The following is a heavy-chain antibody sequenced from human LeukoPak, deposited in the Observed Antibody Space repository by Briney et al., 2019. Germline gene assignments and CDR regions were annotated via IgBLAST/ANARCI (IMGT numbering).Heavy chain of an antibody. CDR3: ARRWNYGRNYYIDV. CDR2: INDSGRT. V-gene: IGHV4-34*01. CDR1: GGSFSNYY. D-gene: IGHD1-7*01. J-gene: IGHJ6*03. Sequence: PSETLSLTCAVYGGSFSNYYWSWIRQPPGKGLERIGEINDSGRTNYNPSLMSRVTVSVDTSKKQFSLRLTSVTATDTAVYYCARRWNYGRNYYIDVWGKGATVSVSS.